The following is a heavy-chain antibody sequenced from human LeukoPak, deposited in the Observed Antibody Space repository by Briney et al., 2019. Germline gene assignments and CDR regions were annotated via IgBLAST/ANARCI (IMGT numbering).Heavy chain of an antibody. Sequence: GASVKVSCKASGYTFTSYGINWVRQATGQGLEWMGWMNPNSGNTGYAQKFQGRVTITRNTSISTAYMELSSLRSEDTAVYYCARRGYYYYYYYMDVWGKGTTVTVSS. CDR2: MNPNSGNT. CDR3: ARRGYYYYYYYMDV. CDR1: GYTFTSYG. V-gene: IGHV1-8*03. D-gene: IGHD3-10*01. J-gene: IGHJ6*03.